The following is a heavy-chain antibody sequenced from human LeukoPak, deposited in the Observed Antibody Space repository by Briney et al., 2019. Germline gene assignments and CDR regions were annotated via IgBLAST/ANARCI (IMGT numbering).Heavy chain of an antibody. D-gene: IGHD3-10*01. J-gene: IGHJ4*02. CDR3: AKDLGGGSGSYYLDF. V-gene: IGHV3-30*18. CDR1: GFALSTSG. CDR2: ISHDGRNQ. Sequence: GSLRLSCAASGFALSTSGMHWVRQAPAKELEWVALISHDGRNQSSADSVKGRVTISRDNSKNKLYLQMNSLTVEDTAVYYCAKDLGGGSGSYYLDFWGQGTLVTVSS.